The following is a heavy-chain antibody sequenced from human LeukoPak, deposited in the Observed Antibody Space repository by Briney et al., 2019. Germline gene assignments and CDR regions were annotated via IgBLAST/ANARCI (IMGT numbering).Heavy chain of an antibody. D-gene: IGHD2-21*02. CDR1: GGSISSYY. J-gene: IGHJ3*02. V-gene: IGHV4-39*07. CDR3: ARSTIGLLAFDI. CDR2: IYYSGST. Sequence: SETLSLTCTVSGGSISSYYWGWIRQPPGKGLEWIGSIYYSGSTYYNPSLKSRVTISVDTSKNQFSLELSSVTAADTAVYYCARSTIGLLAFDIWGQGTMVTVSS.